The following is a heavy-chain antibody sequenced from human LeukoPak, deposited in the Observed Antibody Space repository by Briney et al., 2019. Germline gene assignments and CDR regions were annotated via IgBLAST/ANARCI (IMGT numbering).Heavy chain of an antibody. CDR1: GGSISSYY. CDR3: ARSQRRTTEFNY. D-gene: IGHD2/OR15-2a*01. CDR2: IYYSGST. J-gene: IGHJ4*02. Sequence: SETLSLTCTVSGGSISSYYWSWIRQPPGKGLEWIGYIYYSGSTNYNPSLKSRDTISVDTSKNQFSLKLSSVTAADTAVYYCARSQRRTTEFNYWGQGTLVTVSS. V-gene: IGHV4-59*01.